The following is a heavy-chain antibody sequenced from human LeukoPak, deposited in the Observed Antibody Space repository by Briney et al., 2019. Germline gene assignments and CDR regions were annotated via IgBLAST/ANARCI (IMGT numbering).Heavy chain of an antibody. CDR1: GFTFSSYS. CDR3: AKNGDSERWLQPKFVTH. D-gene: IGHD5-24*01. J-gene: IGHJ4*02. Sequence: RPGGSLRLSCAASGFTFSSYSMSWVRQAPGKGLEWVSVISGSSGSTYYADSVKGRFTISRDNSKNTLYLQMISLRAEDTAVYYCAKNGDSERWLQPKFVTHWGQGTLVTVSS. V-gene: IGHV3-23*01. CDR2: ISGSSGST.